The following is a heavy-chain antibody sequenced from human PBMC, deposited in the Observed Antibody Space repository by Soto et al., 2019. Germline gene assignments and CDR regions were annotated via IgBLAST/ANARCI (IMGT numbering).Heavy chain of an antibody. Sequence: GSLRLSCAASGFTFSNAWMSWVRQAPGKGLEWVGRIKSKTDGGTTDYAAPVKGRFTISRDDSKNTLYLQMNSLKTEDTAVYYCTTTTVTTGGYYYYGMDVWGQGTTVTVSS. D-gene: IGHD4-4*01. CDR2: IKSKTDGGTT. J-gene: IGHJ6*02. V-gene: IGHV3-15*01. CDR1: GFTFSNAW. CDR3: TTTTVTTGGYYYYGMDV.